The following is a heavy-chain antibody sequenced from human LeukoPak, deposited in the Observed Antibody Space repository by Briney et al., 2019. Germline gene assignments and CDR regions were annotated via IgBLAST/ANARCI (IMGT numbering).Heavy chain of an antibody. V-gene: IGHV3-23*01. J-gene: IGHJ4*02. D-gene: IGHD1-26*01. CDR1: GFTVGSNY. Sequence: GGSLRLSCAASGFTVGSNYMSWVRQAPGKGLEWVSGISGSGDNTYYADSVKGRFTISRDNSKNTLYLQMNSLRAEDTAVYYCAKAGARYYFDYWGQGTLVTVSS. CDR3: AKAGARYYFDY. CDR2: ISGSGDNT.